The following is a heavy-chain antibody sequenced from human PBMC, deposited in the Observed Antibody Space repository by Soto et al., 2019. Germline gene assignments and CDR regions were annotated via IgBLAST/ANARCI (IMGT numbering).Heavy chain of an antibody. J-gene: IGHJ6*02. CDR3: ARDLITMVRGVRGYYGKDG. Sequence: QVQLVQSGAEVKKPGSSVKVSCKESGGTVSSYAIRWVRQAPGQGLEWMRGLIPIFGTSNYAQKFQGRVTITADESTSTAYMELSSLRSEDTAVYYCARDLITMVRGVRGYYGKDGWVQGTTVTVTS. V-gene: IGHV1-69*01. CDR1: GGTVSSYA. CDR2: LIPIFGTS. D-gene: IGHD3-10*01.